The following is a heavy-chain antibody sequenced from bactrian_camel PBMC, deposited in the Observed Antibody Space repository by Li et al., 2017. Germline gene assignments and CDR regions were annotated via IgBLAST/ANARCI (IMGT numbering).Heavy chain of an antibody. Sequence: HVQLVESGGGSVQTGNSLRLSCAASGDTYSRACRAWFRQAPGKEREGLAALYSDGSVKYADSVKGRFLIDKDVARNKLLLHMNNLQPEDTAMYYCLADPSGAYFYTLKPLSESNYWGQGTQVTV. V-gene: IGHV3S53*01. CDR1: GDTYSRAC. CDR2: LYSDGSV. D-gene: IGHD2*01. CDR3: LADPSGAYFYTLKPLSESNY. J-gene: IGHJ4*01.